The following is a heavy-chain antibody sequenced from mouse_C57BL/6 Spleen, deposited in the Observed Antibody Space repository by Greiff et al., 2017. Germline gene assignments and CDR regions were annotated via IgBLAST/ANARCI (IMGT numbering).Heavy chain of an antibody. V-gene: IGHV1-78*01. D-gene: IGHD2-1*01. CDR2: IYPRDGST. Sequence: VKLMESDAELVKPGASVKISCKVSGYTFTDHTIHWMKQRPEQGLEWIGYIYPRDGSTKYNEKFKGKATLTADKSSSTAYMQLNSLTSEDSAVYFWARESGNSAWFAYWGQGTLVTVSA. CDR3: ARESGNSAWFAY. J-gene: IGHJ3*01. CDR1: GYTFTDHT.